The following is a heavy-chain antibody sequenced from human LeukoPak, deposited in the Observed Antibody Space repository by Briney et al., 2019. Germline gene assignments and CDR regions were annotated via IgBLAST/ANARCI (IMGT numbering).Heavy chain of an antibody. CDR3: ARQITGRLGEFDDY. J-gene: IGHJ4*02. CDR2: IYPVDSKT. CDR1: GYNFTTYW. Sequence: GESLKISCKGSGYNFTTYWIGWVRPMPGKGLEWMGIIYPVDSKTRYSPSFQGQVTISADKSISTAYLQWSSLKASDTAMYYCARQITGRLGEFDDYWGQGTLVTVSS. D-gene: IGHD3-16*01. V-gene: IGHV5-51*01.